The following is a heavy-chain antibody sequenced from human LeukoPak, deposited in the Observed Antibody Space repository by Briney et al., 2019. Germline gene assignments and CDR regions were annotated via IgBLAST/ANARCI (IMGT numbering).Heavy chain of an antibody. J-gene: IGHJ4*02. Sequence: ASVKVSCKASGGTFSSYAISWVRQAPGQGLEWMGRIIPILGIANYAQKFQGRVTITADKSTSTASMALSSLTSEDTAVYYCARVLYDILTAQTYSFDYWGQGTLVTVSS. CDR2: IIPILGIA. CDR3: ARVLYDILTAQTYSFDY. V-gene: IGHV1-69*04. CDR1: GGTFSSYA. D-gene: IGHD3-9*01.